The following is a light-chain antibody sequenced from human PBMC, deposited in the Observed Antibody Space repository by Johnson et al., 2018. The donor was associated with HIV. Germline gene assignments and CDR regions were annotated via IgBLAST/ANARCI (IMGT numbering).Light chain of an antibody. V-gene: IGLV1-51*02. CDR3: GTWDTSLNAYV. Sequence: QPVLTQPPSVSAAPGQKVTVSCSGSSSNIGNNYVSWYQQLPGTAPKLLIYENAKRPSGIPDRFSGSKSATSATLAITGLQPRDEADSYCGTWDTSLNAYVFVTGTKVTVL. CDR1: SSNIGNNY. J-gene: IGLJ1*01. CDR2: ENA.